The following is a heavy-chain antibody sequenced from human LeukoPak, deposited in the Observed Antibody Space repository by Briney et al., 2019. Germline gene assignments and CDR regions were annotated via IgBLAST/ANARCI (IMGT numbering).Heavy chain of an antibody. V-gene: IGHV4-39*01. CDR2: IYYSGST. J-gene: IGHJ6*03. CDR3: VSQSYYNYMDV. Sequence: SETLSLTCTVSGGSISSSSYYWGWIRQPPGKGLEWIGSIYYSGSTYYNPSLKSRVTISVDTSKNQFSLKLSSVTAADTAVYYCVSQSYYNYMDVWGKGTTVTISS. CDR1: GGSISSSSYY.